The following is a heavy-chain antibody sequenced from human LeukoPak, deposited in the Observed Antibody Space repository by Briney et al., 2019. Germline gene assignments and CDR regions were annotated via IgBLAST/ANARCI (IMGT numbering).Heavy chain of an antibody. CDR2: MNPNSGNT. CDR1: GYTFTSCD. V-gene: IGHV1-8*01. CDR3: TRGSSGRRDN. J-gene: IGHJ4*02. D-gene: IGHD6-19*01. Sequence: ASVKVSCKASGYTFTSCDINWVRQATGQGLEWMGLMNPNSGNTGYGQSFQGRITMTRDISIGTAYMELSNLTSEDTAIYYCTRGSSGRRDNWGQGTLVTVSA.